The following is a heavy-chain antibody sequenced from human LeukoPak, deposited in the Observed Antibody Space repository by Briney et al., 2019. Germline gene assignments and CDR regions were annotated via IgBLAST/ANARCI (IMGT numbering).Heavy chain of an antibody. V-gene: IGHV3-23*01. CDR3: AKEIIAYDILTGFDY. D-gene: IGHD3-9*01. CDR2: ISGSGGST. Sequence: PGGSLRLSCAASGFTYDDYGMSWVRQAPGKGLEWVSAISGSGGSTYYADSVKGRFTISRDNSKNTLYLQMNSLRAEDTAVYYCAKEIIAYDILTGFDYWGQGTLVTVSS. CDR1: GFTYDDYG. J-gene: IGHJ4*02.